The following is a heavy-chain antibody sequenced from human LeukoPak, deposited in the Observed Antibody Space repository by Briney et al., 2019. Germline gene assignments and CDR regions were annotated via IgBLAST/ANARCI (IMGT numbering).Heavy chain of an antibody. V-gene: IGHV1-69*06. J-gene: IGHJ6*03. CDR2: IIPIFGTA. D-gene: IGHD3-10*01. CDR3: ASRTGYYYYMDV. CDR1: GGTFSSYA. Sequence: ASVKVSCKASGGTFSSYAISWVRQAPGQGLEWMGGIIPIFGTANYAQKFQGRVTITADKSMSTAYMELSSLRSEDTAVYYCASRTGYYYYMDVWGKGTTVTVSS.